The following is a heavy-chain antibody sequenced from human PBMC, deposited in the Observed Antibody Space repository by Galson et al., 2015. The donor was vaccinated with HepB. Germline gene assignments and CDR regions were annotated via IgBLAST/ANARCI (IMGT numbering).Heavy chain of an antibody. CDR2: MNPNSGYT. V-gene: IGHV1-8*01. Sequence: SVKVSRKASGYTFTNYDINWVRQATGQGLEWMGWMNPNSGYTGYAQKFQGRVTMTRDTSISTAYMELSSPRYEDTAVYYCARAYGDVDYWGQGTLVTVSS. D-gene: IGHD4-17*01. CDR1: GYTFTNYD. J-gene: IGHJ4*02. CDR3: ARAYGDVDY.